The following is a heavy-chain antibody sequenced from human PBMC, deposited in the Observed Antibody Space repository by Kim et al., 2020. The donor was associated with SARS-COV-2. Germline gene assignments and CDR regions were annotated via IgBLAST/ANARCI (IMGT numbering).Heavy chain of an antibody. V-gene: IGHV3-23*01. CDR3: AKDKPLKRRGWEPPGNWFDP. CDR1: GFTFSSYA. CDR2: ISGSGGST. D-gene: IGHD1-26*01. Sequence: GGSLRLSCAASGFTFSSYAMSWVRQAPGKGLEWVSAISGSGGSTYYADSVKGRFTISRDNSKNTLYLQMNSLRAEDTAVYYCAKDKPLKRRGWEPPGNWFDPWGQGTLVTVSS. J-gene: IGHJ5*02.